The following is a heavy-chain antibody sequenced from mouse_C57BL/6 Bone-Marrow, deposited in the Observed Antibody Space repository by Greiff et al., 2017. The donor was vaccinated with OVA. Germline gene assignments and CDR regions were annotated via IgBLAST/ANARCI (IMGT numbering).Heavy chain of an antibody. V-gene: IGHV1-63*01. CDR1: GYTFTNYW. D-gene: IGHD1-1*01. Sequence: VKLMESGAELVRPGTSVKMSCKASGYTFTNYWIGWAKQRPGHGLEWIGDIYPGGGYTNYNEKFKGKATLTADKSSSTAYMQFSSLTSEDSAIYYCARRSSSYFDYWGQGTTLTVSS. CDR3: ARRSSSYFDY. CDR2: IYPGGGYT. J-gene: IGHJ2*01.